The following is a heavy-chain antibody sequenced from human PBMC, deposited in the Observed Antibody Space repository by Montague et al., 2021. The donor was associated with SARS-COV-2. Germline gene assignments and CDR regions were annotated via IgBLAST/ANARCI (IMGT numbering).Heavy chain of an antibody. CDR2: INHSGST. D-gene: IGHD3-3*01. CDR1: GGSFSGYY. Sequence: SETLSLTCAVYGGSFSGYYWSWIRQPPGKGLEWIGEINHSGSTNXXPSLKSRVTISVDTSKNQFSLKLSSGTAADTAVYYCARKASRGITIFGVVTASYYFDYWGQGTLVTVSS. CDR3: ARKASRGITIFGVVTASYYFDY. J-gene: IGHJ4*02. V-gene: IGHV4-34*01.